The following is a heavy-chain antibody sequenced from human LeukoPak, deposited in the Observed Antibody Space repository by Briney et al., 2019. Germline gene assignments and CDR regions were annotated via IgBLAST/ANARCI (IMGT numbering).Heavy chain of an antibody. J-gene: IGHJ4*02. D-gene: IGHD3-3*01. CDR1: GYSISSGYY. Sequence: SETLSLTCAVCGYSISSGYYWGWIRPPPGKGLEWIGSIYHSGSTYYNPSLKSRVTISVDTSKSQFSLKLSSVTAADTAVYYCARGDFWSGYYPPDYFDYWGQGTLVTVTS. V-gene: IGHV4-38-2*01. CDR3: ARGDFWSGYYPPDYFDY. CDR2: IYHSGST.